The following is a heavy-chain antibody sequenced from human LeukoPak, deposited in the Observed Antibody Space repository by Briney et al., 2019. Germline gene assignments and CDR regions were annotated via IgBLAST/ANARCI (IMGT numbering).Heavy chain of an antibody. V-gene: IGHV4-39*07. CDR2: IYYTGTT. CDR1: GGSISNTNYY. J-gene: IGHJ4*02. CDR3: AREEYSSDWYGHDS. Sequence: SSETLSLTCTVAGGSISNTNYYWAWIRQPPGRGLEWIGSIYYTGTTFDNPSLKSRVTLSVDTSKNQFSLRLTSVTAADTAFYYCAREEYSSDWYGHDSWGQGTLVTVSS. D-gene: IGHD6-13*01.